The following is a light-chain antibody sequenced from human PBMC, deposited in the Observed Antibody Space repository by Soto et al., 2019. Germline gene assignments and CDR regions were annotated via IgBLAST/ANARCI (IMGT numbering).Light chain of an antibody. Sequence: EVVLSQSPAPVSLSPGDRATLSGTTSQSFSSDVAWYQQKPGQAPSLLIYGASTRATGTPARFSGSGSGTEFTLTISSLQSEDFAVYYCQQYIRWPLTFGGGTKVDNK. CDR3: QQYIRWPLT. V-gene: IGKV3-15*01. CDR2: GAS. CDR1: QSFSSD. J-gene: IGKJ4*01.